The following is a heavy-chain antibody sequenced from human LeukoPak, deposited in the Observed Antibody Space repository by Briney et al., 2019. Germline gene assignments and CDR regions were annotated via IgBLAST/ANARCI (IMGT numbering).Heavy chain of an antibody. J-gene: IGHJ6*03. CDR3: AKSDTAMAFYYYYYMDV. D-gene: IGHD5-18*01. Sequence: PGGSLRLSCAASGFTFSSYGMHWVRQAPGKGLEWVAFIRYDGSNKYYADSVKGRFTISRDNSKNTLYLQMNSLRAEDTAVYYCAKSDTAMAFYYYYYMDVWGKGTTVTISS. CDR2: IRYDGSNK. CDR1: GFTFSSYG. V-gene: IGHV3-30*02.